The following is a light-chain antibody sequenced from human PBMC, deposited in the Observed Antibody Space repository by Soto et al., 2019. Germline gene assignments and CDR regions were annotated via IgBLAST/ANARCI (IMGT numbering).Light chain of an antibody. Sequence: EVVMTQSPATLSVSPGETATLSCRASQSVGSNLAWYQQKPGQAPRLLIYAASTRATGIPARFSGSGSGTELTLTISSLQAEYFAVYYCQQYNNWSFGQGTRLEIK. CDR1: QSVGSN. J-gene: IGKJ5*01. CDR2: AAS. V-gene: IGKV3-15*01. CDR3: QQYNNWS.